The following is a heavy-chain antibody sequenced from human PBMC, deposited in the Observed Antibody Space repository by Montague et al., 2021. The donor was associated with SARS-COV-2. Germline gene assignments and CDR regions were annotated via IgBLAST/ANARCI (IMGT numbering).Heavy chain of an antibody. CDR2: ISDTGSTI. V-gene: IGHV3-11*01. J-gene: IGHJ4*02. D-gene: IGHD4-23*01. CDR1: GFTFSDYY. Sequence: SLRLSCPASGFTFSDYYMNWIRQAPGKRLEWISYISDTGSTIYYADSVKGRFAVSRDNTKNSLYLQMNSLRAEDTAVYYCAKALMTYGGNSPVDQWGQGTLVTVSS. CDR3: AKALMTYGGNSPVDQ.